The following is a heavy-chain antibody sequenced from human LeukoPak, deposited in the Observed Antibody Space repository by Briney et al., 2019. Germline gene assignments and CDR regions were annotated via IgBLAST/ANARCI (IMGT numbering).Heavy chain of an antibody. J-gene: IGHJ3*02. V-gene: IGHV3-21*01. CDR2: ISSSSAYI. CDR3: ARECGGSYSGAFDI. D-gene: IGHD1-26*01. Sequence: PGGSLRLSCAASGFTFSSYGLNWVRQAPGKGLEWVSSISSSSAYIYYADSVKGRFTISRDNAKNSLYLQMNSLRAEDTAVYYCARECGGSYSGAFDIWGQGTTVTVSS. CDR1: GFTFSSYG.